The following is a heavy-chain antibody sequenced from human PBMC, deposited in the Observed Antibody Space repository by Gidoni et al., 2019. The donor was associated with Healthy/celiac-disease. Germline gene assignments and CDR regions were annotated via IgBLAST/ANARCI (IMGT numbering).Heavy chain of an antibody. D-gene: IGHD2-15*01. Sequence: QVQLVQSGAEVKKPGASVKVSCKASGYTFTSYYMHWVRQAPAQGLEWRGIINPSVGSTSYEQKFQGRVTMTRDTSTSTVYMELSSLRSEDTAVYYCARDSYCETHGGGGSCYGGWFDPWGQGTLVTVSS. CDR1: GYTFTSYY. V-gene: IGHV1-46*01. CDR3: ARDSYCETHGGGGSCYGGWFDP. CDR2: INPSVGST. J-gene: IGHJ5*02.